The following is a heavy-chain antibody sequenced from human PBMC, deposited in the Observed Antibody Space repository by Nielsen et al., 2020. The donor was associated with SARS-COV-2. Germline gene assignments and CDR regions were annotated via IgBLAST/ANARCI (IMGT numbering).Heavy chain of an antibody. J-gene: IGHJ6*02. D-gene: IGHD3-3*01. Sequence: ASVKVSCKASGYTFTSYDINWVRRATGQGLEWMGWMNPNSDSTGYAQKFQGRVTMTRNTSIRTAYMELSSLRSEDTAVYYCARGQYYDFWSGHHYGMDVWGQGTTVTVSS. CDR3: ARGQYYDFWSGHHYGMDV. CDR2: MNPNSDST. CDR1: GYTFTSYD. V-gene: IGHV1-8*01.